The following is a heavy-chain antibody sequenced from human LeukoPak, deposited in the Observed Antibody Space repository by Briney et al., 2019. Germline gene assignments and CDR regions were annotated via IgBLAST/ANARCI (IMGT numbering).Heavy chain of an antibody. CDR1: EFTFSSHW. CDR3: ARNCGGDCS. V-gene: IGHV3-7*03. Sequence: GGSLRLSCAASEFTFSSHWMSWVRQAPGKGLEWVANIKQDGNEKYYVDSVKGRFTISRDNAKNSLYLQMNSLRAEDTAVYYCARNCGGDCSWGQGTLVTVSS. D-gene: IGHD2-21*02. J-gene: IGHJ5*02. CDR2: IKQDGNEK.